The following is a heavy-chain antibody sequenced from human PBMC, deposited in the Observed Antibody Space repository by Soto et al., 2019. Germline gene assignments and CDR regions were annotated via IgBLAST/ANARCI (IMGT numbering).Heavy chain of an antibody. D-gene: IGHD1-26*01. CDR3: ATTPRGSYYYYYGMDV. V-gene: IGHV3-72*01. J-gene: IGHJ6*02. Sequence: EVQLVESGGGLVQPGGSLRLSCAASGFTFSDHYMDWVRQAPGKGLEWVGRTRNKANSYTTEYAASVKGRFTISRDDSKNSLYLQMNSLKTEDTAVYYCATTPRGSYYYYYGMDVWGQGATVTVSS. CDR2: TRNKANSYTT. CDR1: GFTFSDHY.